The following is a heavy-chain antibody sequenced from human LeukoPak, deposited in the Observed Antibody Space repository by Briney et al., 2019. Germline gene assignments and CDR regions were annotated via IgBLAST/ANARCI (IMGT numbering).Heavy chain of an antibody. D-gene: IGHD5-24*01. V-gene: IGHV3-30*02. Sequence: GGSLRLSCAASGFTFSSYGMHWVRQAPGKGLEWVAFIRYDGSNKYYADSVKGRFTISRDNSKNTLYLQMNSLRAEDTAVYYCAKDPKRWLQLHYYYYMDVWGKGTTVTISS. CDR3: AKDPKRWLQLHYYYYMDV. CDR2: IRYDGSNK. CDR1: GFTFSSYG. J-gene: IGHJ6*03.